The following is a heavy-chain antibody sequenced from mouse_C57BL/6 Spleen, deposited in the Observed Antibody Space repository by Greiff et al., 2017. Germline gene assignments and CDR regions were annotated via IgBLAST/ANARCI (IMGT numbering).Heavy chain of an antibody. CDR1: GYAFSSYW. J-gene: IGHJ4*01. D-gene: IGHD1-1*01. Sequence: VHVKQSGAELVKPGASVKISCKASGYAFSSYWMNWVKQRPGKGLEWIGQIYPGDGDTNYNGKFKGKATLTADKSSSTAYMQLSSLTSEDSAVYFCARSNYGSRYYAMDYWGQGTSVTVSS. V-gene: IGHV1-80*01. CDR3: ARSNYGSRYYAMDY. CDR2: IYPGDGDT.